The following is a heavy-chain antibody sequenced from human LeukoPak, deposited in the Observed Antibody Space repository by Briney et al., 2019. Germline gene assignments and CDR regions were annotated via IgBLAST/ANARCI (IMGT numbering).Heavy chain of an antibody. V-gene: IGHV4-30-2*01. D-gene: IGHD6-6*01. CDR2: IYHSGST. CDR1: GGSISSGGYS. J-gene: IGHJ4*02. Sequence: SQTLSLTCAVSGGSISSGGYSWSWIRQPPGKGLEWIGYIYHSGSTYYNPSLKSRVTISVDRSKNQFSLKLSSVTAADTAVYYCASSSGDSSSLDYWGQGTLVTVSS. CDR3: ASSSGDSSSLDY.